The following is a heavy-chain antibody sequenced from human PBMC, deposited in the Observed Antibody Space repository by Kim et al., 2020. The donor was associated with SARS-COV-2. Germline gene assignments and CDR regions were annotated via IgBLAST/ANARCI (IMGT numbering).Heavy chain of an antibody. CDR1: GGSISSSSYY. CDR3: ARIIAGIAVAFRWFDP. CDR2: IYYSGST. J-gene: IGHJ5*02. Sequence: SETLSLTCTVSGGSISSSSYYWGWIRQPPGKGLEWIGSIYYSGSTYYNPSLKSRVTISVDTSKNQFSLKLSSVTAADTAVYYCARIIAGIAVAFRWFDPWGQGTLVTVSS. V-gene: IGHV4-39*01. D-gene: IGHD6-19*01.